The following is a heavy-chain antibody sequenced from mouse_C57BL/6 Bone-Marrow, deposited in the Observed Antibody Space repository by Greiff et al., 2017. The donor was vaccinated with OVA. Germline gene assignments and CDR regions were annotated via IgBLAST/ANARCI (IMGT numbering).Heavy chain of an antibody. CDR3: ARGVIYYDYSFDY. CDR1: GYSITSGYY. CDR2: ISYDGSN. J-gene: IGHJ2*01. D-gene: IGHD2-4*01. Sequence: VQLKESGPGLVKPSQSLSLTCSVTGYSITSGYYWNWIRQFPGNKLEWMGYISYDGSNNYNPSLKNRISITRDTSKNQFFLKLNSVTTEDTATYYCARGVIYYDYSFDYWGQGTTLTVSS. V-gene: IGHV3-6*01.